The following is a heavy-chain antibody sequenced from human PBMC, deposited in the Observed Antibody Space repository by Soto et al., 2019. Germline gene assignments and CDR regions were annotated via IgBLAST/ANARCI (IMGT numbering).Heavy chain of an antibody. CDR3: ARDRSTGDF. Sequence: VQLVQSGTEVRKPGASVRVSCKASGYTFSSVGISWVRQAPGQGLEWMGWIRPDSGNTDYTQKFEGRVTMTADTSTSTVYMDLRSLGSDDTAVYYCARDRSTGDFWGQGTLVTVSS. V-gene: IGHV1-18*01. CDR1: GYTFSSVG. J-gene: IGHJ4*02. CDR2: IRPDSGNT.